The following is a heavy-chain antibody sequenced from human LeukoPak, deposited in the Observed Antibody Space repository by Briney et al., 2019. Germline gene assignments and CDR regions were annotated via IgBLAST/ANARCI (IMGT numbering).Heavy chain of an antibody. D-gene: IGHD3-22*01. CDR2: IKQDGSET. J-gene: IGHJ4*02. V-gene: IGHV3-7*01. CDR3: ARLYQHDSSTYRPVDY. Sequence: ETLSLTCTVSGGSISSYYWSWVRQAPGKGLEWVANIKQDGSETYYVDSVKGRFTISRDDAKNSLYLQMNSLRAEDTAVYYCARLYQHDSSTYRPVDYWGQGTLVSVS. CDR1: GGSISSYY.